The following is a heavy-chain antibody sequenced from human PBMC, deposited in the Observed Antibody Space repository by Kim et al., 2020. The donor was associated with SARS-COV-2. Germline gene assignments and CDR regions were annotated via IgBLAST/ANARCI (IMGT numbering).Heavy chain of an antibody. V-gene: IGHV1-18*01. J-gene: IGHJ4*02. D-gene: IGHD6-19*01. CDR3: ARGVSVAVPFDY. Sequence: NYAQKLQCRVTMTPDTSTSTAYMELRSLSSDDTAVYYCARGVSVAVPFDYWGQGTLVTVSS.